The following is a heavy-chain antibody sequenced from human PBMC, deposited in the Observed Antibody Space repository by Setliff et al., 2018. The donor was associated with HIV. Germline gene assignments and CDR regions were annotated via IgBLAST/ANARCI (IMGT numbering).Heavy chain of an antibody. J-gene: IGHJ3*02. Sequence: SETLSLTCTVSGGSISNDYYWGWIRQPPGKGLEWIGSISYRWRTYYNTSLKSRLSISVDTSKNQLSLKLSSVTAADTAVYYCSISTAGVSGSYPAHALDIWGQGTMVTVSS. CDR2: ISYRWRT. CDR3: SISTAGVSGSYPAHALDI. D-gene: IGHD3-10*01. V-gene: IGHV4-38-2*02. CDR1: GGSISNDYY.